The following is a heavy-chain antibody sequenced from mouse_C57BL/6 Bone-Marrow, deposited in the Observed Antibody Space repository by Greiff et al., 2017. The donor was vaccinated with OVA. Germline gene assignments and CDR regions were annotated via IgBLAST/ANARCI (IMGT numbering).Heavy chain of an antibody. CDR1: GFTFSSYG. J-gene: IGHJ2*01. D-gene: IGHD2-3*01. V-gene: IGHV5-6*01. CDR2: ISSGGSYT. CDR3: ARHRGRWLPLDY. Sequence: VESGGDLVKPGGSLKLSCAASGFTFSSYGMSWVRQTPDKRLEWVATISSGGSYTYYPDSVKGRFTISRDNAKNTLYLQMSSLKSEDTAMYYCARHRGRWLPLDYWGQGTTLTVSS.